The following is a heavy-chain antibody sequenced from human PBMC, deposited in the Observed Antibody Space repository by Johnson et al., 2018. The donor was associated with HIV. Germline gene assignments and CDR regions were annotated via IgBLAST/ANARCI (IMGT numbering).Heavy chain of an antibody. D-gene: IGHD3-10*01. CDR1: GFTVSSNY. CDR3: ARGGAFDI. J-gene: IGHJ3*02. CDR2: SGSGGST. V-gene: IGHV3-66*01. Sequence: VQVVESGGGLVQPGGSLRLSCAASGFTVSSNYMSWVRQAPGKGLEWVSAISGSGGSTYYADSVKGRFTISRDNSKNTLYLQMNSLRAEDTAVYYCARGGAFDIWGQGTMVTVSS.